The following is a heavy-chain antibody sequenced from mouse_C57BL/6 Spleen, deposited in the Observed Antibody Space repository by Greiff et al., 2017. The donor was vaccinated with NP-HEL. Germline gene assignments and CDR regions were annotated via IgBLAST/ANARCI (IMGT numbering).Heavy chain of an antibody. Sequence: QVQLQQSGAELVKPGASVKISCKASGYAFSSYWMNWVKQRPGKGLEWIGQIYPGDGDTNYNGKFKGKATLTADKSASTAYMQLSSLTSEDSAVYFCSTNPQLGFDYWGQGTTLTVSS. CDR1: GYAFSSYW. V-gene: IGHV1-80*01. J-gene: IGHJ2*01. CDR2: IYPGDGDT. D-gene: IGHD4-1*02. CDR3: STNPQLGFDY.